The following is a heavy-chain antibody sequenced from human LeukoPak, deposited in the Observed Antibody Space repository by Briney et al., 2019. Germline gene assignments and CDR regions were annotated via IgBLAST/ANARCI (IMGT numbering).Heavy chain of an antibody. J-gene: IGHJ4*02. V-gene: IGHV3-48*04. CDR3: ARYQPGSYLFDY. CDR2: ISSSSTI. Sequence: PGGSLRLSCAASGFTFSSYSMNWVRQAPGKGLEWVSYISSSSTIYYADSVKGRFTISRDNAKNSLYLQMNSLRAEDTAVYYCARYQPGSYLFDYWGQGTLVTVSS. D-gene: IGHD1-26*01. CDR1: GFTFSSYS.